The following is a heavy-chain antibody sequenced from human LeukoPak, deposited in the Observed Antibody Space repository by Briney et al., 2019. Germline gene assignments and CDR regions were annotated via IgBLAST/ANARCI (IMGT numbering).Heavy chain of an antibody. CDR3: ARKGLGGGMDV. J-gene: IGHJ6*02. CDR1: GYTFTSYY. V-gene: IGHV1-46*01. CDR2: INPSGGST. Sequence: ASVTVSCKASGYTFTSYYMHWVRQAPGQGLEWMGIINPSGGSTSYAQKFQGRVTMTRDTSTSTVYMELSSLRSEDTAVYYCARKGLGGGMDVWGQGTTVTVSS. D-gene: IGHD3/OR15-3a*01.